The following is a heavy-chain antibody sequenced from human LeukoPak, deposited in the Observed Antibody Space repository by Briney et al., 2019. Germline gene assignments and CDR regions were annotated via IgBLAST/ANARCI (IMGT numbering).Heavy chain of an antibody. CDR2: ISSGGSTV. CDR1: GFTFSSYE. CDR3: AIVIIVGATVI. D-gene: IGHD1-26*01. J-gene: IGHJ3*02. V-gene: IGHV3-48*03. Sequence: GGSLRLSCAASGFTFSSYEMKWVRQATGKGVEWVSYISSGGSTVHYADSVKGRFTISTDNSKTSLYLQMNSLRAEDTAVYYCAIVIIVGATVIWGQGTMVTVSS.